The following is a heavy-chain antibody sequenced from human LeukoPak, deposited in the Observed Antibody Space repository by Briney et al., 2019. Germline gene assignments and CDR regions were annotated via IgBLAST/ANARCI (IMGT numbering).Heavy chain of an antibody. V-gene: IGHV3-30*04. CDR1: GFTFSSYA. D-gene: IGHD3-16*02. CDR3: GRGVKYYYYYMDV. CDR2: ISYDGSNK. Sequence: GGSLRLSCAASGFTFSSYAMHWVRQAPGKGLEWVAVISYDGSNKYYADSVKGRFTISRDNSKNTLYLQMNSLRAEDTAAYYCGRGVKYYYYYMDVWGKGTTVTVSS. J-gene: IGHJ6*03.